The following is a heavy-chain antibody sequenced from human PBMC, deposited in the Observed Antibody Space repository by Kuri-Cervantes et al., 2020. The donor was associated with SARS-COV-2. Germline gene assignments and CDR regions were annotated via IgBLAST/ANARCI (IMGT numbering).Heavy chain of an antibody. CDR1: GGSISSYY. CDR3: ARGDSSGYYYYFDY. Sequence: SETLSLTCTDSGGSISSYYWSWIRQPAGKGLEWIGRIYTSGSTNYNPSLKSRVTMSVDTSKNQFSLKLSSVTAADTAVYYCARGDSSGYYYYFDYWGQGTLVTVSS. CDR2: IYTSGST. D-gene: IGHD3-22*01. J-gene: IGHJ4*02. V-gene: IGHV4-4*07.